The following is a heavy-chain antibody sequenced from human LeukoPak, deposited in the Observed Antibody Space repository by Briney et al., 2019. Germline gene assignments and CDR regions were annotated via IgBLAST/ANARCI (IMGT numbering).Heavy chain of an antibody. V-gene: IGHV3-53*01. CDR1: GFTVSSNY. CDR3: ARDRGNYYFDY. D-gene: IGHD1-7*01. CDR2: IYTGGST. Sequence: PGGSLRLSCAASGFTVSSNYMTWVRQALGKGLEWVSVIYTGGSTYYADSVKGRFTISRGNSKNTLYLQMNSLRAEDTAVYFCARDRGNYYFDYWGQGTLVTVSS. J-gene: IGHJ4*02.